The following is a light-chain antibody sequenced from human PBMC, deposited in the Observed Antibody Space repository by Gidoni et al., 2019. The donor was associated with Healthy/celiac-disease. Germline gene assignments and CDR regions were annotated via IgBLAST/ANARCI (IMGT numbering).Light chain of an antibody. CDR2: KDS. V-gene: IGLV3-25*03. CDR1: ALPKQY. CDR3: QSAGSSGTYVV. J-gene: IGLJ2*01. Sequence: SYELTQPPSVSVSPGQTARITCSGDALPKQYAYWYQQKPGQAPVLVIYKDSERPSGIPERFSGSSSGTTVTLTISGVQAEDEADYYGQSAGSSGTYVVFGGGTKLTVL.